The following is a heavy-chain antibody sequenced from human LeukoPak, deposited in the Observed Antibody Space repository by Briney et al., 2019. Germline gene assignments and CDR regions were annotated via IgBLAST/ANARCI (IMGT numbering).Heavy chain of an antibody. CDR2: IYTTGDT. CDR1: GGFVSSYS. CDR3: ARDLQQLVDAFDI. Sequence: SETLSLTCTVSGGFVSSYSWNWIRLTADKELEWIGRIYTTGDTNYNPSLKSRLTMSVDTSKNQFSLRLTSVTAADTAVYYCARDLQQLVDAFDIWGQGTMVTVSS. J-gene: IGHJ3*02. D-gene: IGHD6-13*01. V-gene: IGHV4-4*07.